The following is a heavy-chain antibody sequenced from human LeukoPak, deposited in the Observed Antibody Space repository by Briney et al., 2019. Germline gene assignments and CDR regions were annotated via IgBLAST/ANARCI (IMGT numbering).Heavy chain of an antibody. D-gene: IGHD3-10*01. CDR2: ISYDGSNK. CDR1: GFTFSSYA. CDR3: ARDGSGLFYYFDY. Sequence: GGSLRLSCAASGFTFSSYAMHWVRQAPGKGLEWVAVISYDGSNKYYADSVKGRFNISRDNSKNTLYLQMNSLRAEDTAVYYCARDGSGLFYYFDYWGQGTLVTVSS. V-gene: IGHV3-30-3*01. J-gene: IGHJ4*02.